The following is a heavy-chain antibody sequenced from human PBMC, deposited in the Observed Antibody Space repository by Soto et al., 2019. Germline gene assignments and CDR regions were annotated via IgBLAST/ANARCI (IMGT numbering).Heavy chain of an antibody. V-gene: IGHV4-31*03. CDR2: IYYNGNT. Sequence: SETLSLTCTLSGDSLTRAGYYWTWIRQVPGKGLEWIGYIYYNGNTYYTPSLKSRLTISMDTSANQFSLRLSSVTAADTAVYYCARDPISGMDLWGQGTTVTVSS. CDR3: ARDPISGMDL. D-gene: IGHD3-9*01. CDR1: GDSLTRAGYY. J-gene: IGHJ6*02.